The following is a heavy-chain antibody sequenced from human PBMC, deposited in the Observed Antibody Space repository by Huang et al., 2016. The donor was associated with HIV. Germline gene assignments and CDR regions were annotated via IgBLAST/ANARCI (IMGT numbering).Heavy chain of an antibody. CDR2: ISNDGINN. CDR1: GFPFNNHA. V-gene: IGHV3-30-3*01. Sequence: QVQLVESGGGVVQPGRSLRLSCAASGFPFNNHAMQWVRQAPGKGLDWVGVISNDGINNYYADSVKGRFTISRDSSKSTLFLHMTSLRTEDTAVYYCARAKDTWDAYDIWGQGTMVIVSS. CDR3: ARAKDTWDAYDI. J-gene: IGHJ3*02. D-gene: IGHD5-18*01.